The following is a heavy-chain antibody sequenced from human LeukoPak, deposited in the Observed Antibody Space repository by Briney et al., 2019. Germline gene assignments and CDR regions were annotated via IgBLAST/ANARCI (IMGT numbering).Heavy chain of an antibody. Sequence: SETLSLTCSVSGDSISSYYWSWIRQPAGKGLDWIGRIYTSGSTNYNPSLKSRVTMSVDTSKNQFSLKLSSVTAADTAVYYCARPYCSGGSCYYDYWGQGTLVTVSS. V-gene: IGHV4-4*07. CDR3: ARPYCSGGSCYYDY. J-gene: IGHJ4*02. D-gene: IGHD2-15*01. CDR2: IYTSGST. CDR1: GDSISSYY.